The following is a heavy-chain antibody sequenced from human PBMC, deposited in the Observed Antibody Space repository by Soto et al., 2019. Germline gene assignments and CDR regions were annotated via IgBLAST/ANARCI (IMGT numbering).Heavy chain of an antibody. J-gene: IGHJ4*02. CDR3: ARLGYGDYRRYYFDY. Sequence: KASETLSLTCTVSGGSISSYYWSWIRQPPGKGLEWIGYIYYSGSTNYNPSLKSRVTISVDTSKNQFSLKLSSVTAADTAVYYCARLGYGDYRRYYFDYWGQGTLVTVSS. D-gene: IGHD4-17*01. CDR2: IYYSGST. CDR1: GGSISSYY. V-gene: IGHV4-59*08.